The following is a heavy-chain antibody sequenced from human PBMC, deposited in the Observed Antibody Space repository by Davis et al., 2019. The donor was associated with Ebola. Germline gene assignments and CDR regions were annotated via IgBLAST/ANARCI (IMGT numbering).Heavy chain of an antibody. D-gene: IGHD2-15*01. V-gene: IGHV3-23*01. CDR2: ISGSGGST. CDR3: AKSRRGSSYSSVDY. J-gene: IGHJ4*02. Sequence: GESLKISCAASGFTFSSYAMSWVRQAPGKGLEWVSVISGSGGSTYYADSVKGRFTISRDDSKNTLYLQMNSLRAEDTALYYCAKSRRGSSYSSVDYWGQGTLATVSS. CDR1: GFTFSSYA.